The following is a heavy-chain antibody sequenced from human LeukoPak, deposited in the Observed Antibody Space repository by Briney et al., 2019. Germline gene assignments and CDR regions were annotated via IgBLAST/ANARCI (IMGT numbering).Heavy chain of an antibody. Sequence: GGSLRLSCTASGFTFSTYTMNWVRQAPGKGLEWVSYISSTSSTIYYADSVKGRFTISRDNAKNSLYLQMNSLRAEDTAVYYCVRDGGYSYGPYDYWGQGFLVTVSS. CDR2: ISSTSSTI. V-gene: IGHV3-48*01. CDR1: GFTFSTYT. D-gene: IGHD5-18*01. CDR3: VRDGGYSYGPYDY. J-gene: IGHJ4*02.